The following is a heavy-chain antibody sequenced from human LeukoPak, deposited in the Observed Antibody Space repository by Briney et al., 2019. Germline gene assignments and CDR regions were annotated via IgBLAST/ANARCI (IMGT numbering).Heavy chain of an antibody. CDR2: IIPAFGIP. CDR3: AREFWGTMVRGAAMDV. D-gene: IGHD3-10*01. Sequence: ASVKASCRSSGYTFTTYGITWARQAPGEGLEWMGTIIPAFGIPNYAQRFKDRVTITADKSTSTAYMELSSLRSEDTAVYYCAREFWGTMVRGAAMDVWGQGTTVTVSS. V-gene: IGHV1-69*04. CDR1: GYTFTTYG. J-gene: IGHJ6*02.